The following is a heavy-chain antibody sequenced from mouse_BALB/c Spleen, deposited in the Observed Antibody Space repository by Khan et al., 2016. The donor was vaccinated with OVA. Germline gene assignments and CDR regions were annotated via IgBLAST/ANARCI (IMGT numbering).Heavy chain of an antibody. CDR2: IDYSGNT. V-gene: IGHV3-2*02. Sequence: EVQLQESGPGLVKPSLSLSLTCTVTGYSITSEYAWNWIRQFPGNKLEWMGYIDYSGNTRFNPSLKSRTSITRDTFKNQFFLQLNSVTAEDTATYYCARKDYYDYDPFPYWGQGTLFTVSA. J-gene: IGHJ3*01. D-gene: IGHD2-4*01. CDR1: GYSITSEYA. CDR3: ARKDYYDYDPFPY.